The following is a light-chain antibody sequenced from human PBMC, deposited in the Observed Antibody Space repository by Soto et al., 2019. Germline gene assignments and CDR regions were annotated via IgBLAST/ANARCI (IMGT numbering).Light chain of an antibody. V-gene: IGKV1-5*03. CDR3: QQYSSYPYT. J-gene: IGKJ2*01. Sequence: DIQMTQSPSTLSASVGDRVTITCRASQSVSSWLAWYQQKGGNAPKLLIYKSSSLEGGVPSRFSGSGSGTEVTLTISSLQPDDFATYYCQQYSSYPYTFGQGTNLEIK. CDR1: QSVSSW. CDR2: KSS.